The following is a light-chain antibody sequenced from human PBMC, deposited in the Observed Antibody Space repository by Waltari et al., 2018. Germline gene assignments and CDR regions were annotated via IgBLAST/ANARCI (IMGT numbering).Light chain of an antibody. V-gene: IGLV3-1*01. CDR1: RLGSKS. Sequence: SYELTQPPSVSVSPGQTASITCSGARLGSKSSSWYQQKPGQSPSLIIYEHTQRPSGLPDRFSGAISGNTATLTISETQAMDEAYYYCQAWDSNIGAVFGGGTKLTVL. J-gene: IGLJ3*02. CDR3: QAWDSNIGAV. CDR2: EHT.